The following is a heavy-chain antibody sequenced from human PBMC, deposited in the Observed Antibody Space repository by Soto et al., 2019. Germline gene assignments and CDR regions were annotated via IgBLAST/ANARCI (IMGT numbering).Heavy chain of an antibody. CDR3: ARVFVFGGMDV. CDR1: GGSISSGGYY. CDR2: IYYGGST. Sequence: QVQLQESGPGLVKPSQTLSLTCTVSGGSISSGGYYWSWIRQHPGKGLEWIGYIYYGGSTYYNPSLKCRVTISVETSKNQFSLRLGSVTAAATAVYSCARVFVFGGMDVWGQGTTVTVSS. D-gene: IGHD3-10*02. J-gene: IGHJ6*01. V-gene: IGHV4-31*03.